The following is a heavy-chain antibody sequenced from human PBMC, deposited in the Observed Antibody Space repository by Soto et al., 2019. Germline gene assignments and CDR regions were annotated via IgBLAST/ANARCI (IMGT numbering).Heavy chain of an antibody. CDR3: AKEAPGYCSGGSCYSDPTQPIDY. V-gene: IGHV3-30*18. Sequence: GGSLRLSCAASGFTFSSYGMHWVRQAPGKGLEWVAVISYDGSNKYYADSVKGRFTISRDNSKNTLYLQMNSLRAEDTAVYYCAKEAPGYCSGGSCYSDPTQPIDYWGQGTLVTVSS. CDR2: ISYDGSNK. D-gene: IGHD2-15*01. J-gene: IGHJ4*02. CDR1: GFTFSSYG.